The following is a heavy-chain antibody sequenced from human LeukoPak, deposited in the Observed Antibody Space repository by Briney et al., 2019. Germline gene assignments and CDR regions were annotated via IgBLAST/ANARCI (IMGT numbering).Heavy chain of an antibody. CDR3: AKDRGVYYYYYMDV. CDR1: GFTFSSIG. CDR2: IWYDGSNK. J-gene: IGHJ6*03. V-gene: IGHV3-30*02. Sequence: PGGSLRLSCAASGFTFSSIGMHWVRQAPGKGLEWVAFIWYDGSNKYYADSVKCRFTISRDNSKDTLYLEMNSLKTEDTAVYYCAKDRGVYYYYYMDVWGRGTTVTVSS. D-gene: IGHD3-10*01.